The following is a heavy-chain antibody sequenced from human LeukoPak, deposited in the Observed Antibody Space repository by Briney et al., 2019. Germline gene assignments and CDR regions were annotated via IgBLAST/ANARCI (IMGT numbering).Heavy chain of an antibody. Sequence: GGSLRLSCAASGFTFSSYSMNWARQAPGKGLEWVSGITASGDRTFYGDSVRGRFTMSRDNSKNTVYLQMNSLRVDDTAVYYCARRDIVMVVSASDYWGQGTLVTVSS. CDR3: ARRDIVMVVSASDY. CDR2: ITASGDRT. D-gene: IGHD2-15*01. CDR1: GFTFSSYS. V-gene: IGHV3-23*01. J-gene: IGHJ4*02.